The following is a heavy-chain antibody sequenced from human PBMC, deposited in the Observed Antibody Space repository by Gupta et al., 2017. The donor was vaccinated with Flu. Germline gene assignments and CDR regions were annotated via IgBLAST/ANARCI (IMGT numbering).Heavy chain of an antibody. D-gene: IGHD2-2*01. V-gene: IGHV4-34*01. Sequence: QVQLQQWGAGLLKPSETLSLTCAVYGGSFSGYYWSWIRQPPGKGLEWIGEINHSGSTNYNPSLKSRVTISVDTSKNQFSLKLSSVTAADTAVYYCVICSSLVAFDIWGQGTMVTVSS. CDR2: INHSGST. J-gene: IGHJ3*02. CDR3: VICSSLVAFDI. CDR1: GGSFSGYY.